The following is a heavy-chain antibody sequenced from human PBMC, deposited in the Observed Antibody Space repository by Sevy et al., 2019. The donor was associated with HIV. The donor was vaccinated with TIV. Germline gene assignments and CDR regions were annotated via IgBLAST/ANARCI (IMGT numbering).Heavy chain of an antibody. Sequence: SETLSLTCTVSGGSISSYYWSWIRQPPGKGLEWIGYIYYSGSTNYNPSLKSRVTISVDTSKNQFSLKLSSVTAVDTAVYYCARAGGFMYDYWGQGTLVTVSP. CDR1: GGSISSYY. CDR2: IYYSGST. J-gene: IGHJ4*02. D-gene: IGHD3-16*01. CDR3: ARAGGFMYDY. V-gene: IGHV4-59*01.